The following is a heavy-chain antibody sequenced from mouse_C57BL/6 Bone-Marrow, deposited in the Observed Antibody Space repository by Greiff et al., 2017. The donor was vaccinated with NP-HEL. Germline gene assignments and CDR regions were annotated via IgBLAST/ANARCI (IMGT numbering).Heavy chain of an antibody. CDR2: IDPEDGDT. J-gene: IGHJ3*01. CDR1: GFNIHDYY. V-gene: IGHV14-1*01. CDR3: TRGLGAWCAY. D-gene: IGHD2-4*01. Sequence: VQLQQSGAELVRPGASVTLSCKASGFNIHDYYMHWVKQRPEQGLEWIGRIDPEDGDTEYAPKFQGKATMTADTSSNTAYLQLSSLTSEDTAVYYCTRGLGAWCAYWGQGTLVTVSA.